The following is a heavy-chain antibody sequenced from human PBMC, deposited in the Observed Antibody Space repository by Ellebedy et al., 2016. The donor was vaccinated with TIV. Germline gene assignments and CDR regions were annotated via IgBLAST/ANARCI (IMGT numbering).Heavy chain of an antibody. J-gene: IGHJ4*02. V-gene: IGHV3-23*01. D-gene: IGHD6-19*01. CDR2: ISAGGGST. Sequence: GESLKISCAASGFTFSSYTMNWVRQAQGKGLEWVSGISAGGGSTYYADSVKGRFTISRDNSKNTLYLQMNSLRAEDTAVYFCAKDSSSGWGKVFDYWGQGTLVTVSS. CDR1: GFTFSSYT. CDR3: AKDSSSGWGKVFDY.